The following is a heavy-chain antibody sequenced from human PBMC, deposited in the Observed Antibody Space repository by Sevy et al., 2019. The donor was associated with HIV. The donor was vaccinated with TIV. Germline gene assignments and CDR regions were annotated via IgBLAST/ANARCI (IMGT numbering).Heavy chain of an antibody. V-gene: IGHV3-7*03. CDR3: ARALYYDILTGYYGAFDI. CDR1: GFTFSSHW. D-gene: IGHD3-9*01. CDR2: IKQDGSEK. J-gene: IGHJ3*02. Sequence: GGSLRLSCAASGFTFSSHWMSWVRQAPGKGLEWVANIKQDGSEKYYVDSVKGRFTISRDNAKNSLYLQMNSLRAEDTAVYYCARALYYDILTGYYGAFDIWGQGTMVTVSS.